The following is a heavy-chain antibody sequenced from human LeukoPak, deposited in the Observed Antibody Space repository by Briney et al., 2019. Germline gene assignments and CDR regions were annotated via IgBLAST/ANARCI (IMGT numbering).Heavy chain of an antibody. Sequence: GGSLRLSCSASGFTFSTYAMHWVRQAPGKGLEYVSAINSDGGSTYYADSVKGRFTISRDNSKNTLYLQVSSLRAEDMAVYYCVKDQNYYGWFDPWGQGTLVAVSS. CDR1: GFTFSTYA. D-gene: IGHD3-10*01. CDR2: INSDGGST. J-gene: IGHJ5*02. V-gene: IGHV3-64D*06. CDR3: VKDQNYYGWFDP.